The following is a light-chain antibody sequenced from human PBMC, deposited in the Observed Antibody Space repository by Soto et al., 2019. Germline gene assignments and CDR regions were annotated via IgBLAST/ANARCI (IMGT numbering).Light chain of an antibody. J-gene: IGLJ2*01. CDR2: RDA. Sequence: SYELTQSLSVSVALGQTAKITCGGNDIGSTNVHWYQQKPGQAPVLVIYRDAIRPSGIPERFSGSNSGNTATLTIGRAQAGDEAHYYCQVWQSSTVVFGGGTKLTVL. V-gene: IGLV3-9*01. CDR3: QVWQSSTVV. CDR1: DIGSTN.